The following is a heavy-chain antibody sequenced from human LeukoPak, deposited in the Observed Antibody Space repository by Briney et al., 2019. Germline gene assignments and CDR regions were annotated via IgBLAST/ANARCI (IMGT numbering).Heavy chain of an antibody. CDR3: GRLCWGNQLAGFDS. Sequence: PGGSLRLSCSASGFTFSTYWMSWVRQAPGKGLEWVANMRRDGNEIYYLDSVRGRFTISRDNAKNSLYLHMNNLRAEDKAVYYWGRLCWGNQLAGFDSWGQGTLVTVSS. J-gene: IGHJ4*02. CDR2: MRRDGNEI. V-gene: IGHV3-7*01. D-gene: IGHD3-10*02. CDR1: GFTFSTYW.